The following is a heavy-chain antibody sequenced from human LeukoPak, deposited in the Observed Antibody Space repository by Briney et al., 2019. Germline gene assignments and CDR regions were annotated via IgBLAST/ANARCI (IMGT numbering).Heavy chain of an antibody. J-gene: IGHJ5*02. CDR1: GYTFTGYY. Sequence: ASVKVSCKASGYTFTGYYMHWVRQAPGQGLEWMGRINPNSGGTNYAQKFQGRVTMTRDTSISTAYMELSRLRSDDTAVYYCARDLETNKLEQIFRFDPWGQGTLVTVSS. D-gene: IGHD1/OR15-1a*01. CDR2: INPNSGGT. CDR3: ARDLETNKLEQIFRFDP. V-gene: IGHV1-2*06.